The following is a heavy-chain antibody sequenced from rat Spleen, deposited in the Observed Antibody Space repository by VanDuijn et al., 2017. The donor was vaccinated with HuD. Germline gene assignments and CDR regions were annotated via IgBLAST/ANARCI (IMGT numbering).Heavy chain of an antibody. CDR1: GITFSNYG. J-gene: IGHJ2*01. Sequence: EEQLVESGGGLVQPGRSLKLSCAASGITFSNYGMAWVRQAPAKGLEWVATLSFDGSATYYRDSVKGRFIISRDNAKSTLYLQMDSLRSEDTATYYCARCFDLWGQGVMVTVSS. CDR2: LSFDGSAT. CDR3: ARCFDL. V-gene: IGHV5-29*01.